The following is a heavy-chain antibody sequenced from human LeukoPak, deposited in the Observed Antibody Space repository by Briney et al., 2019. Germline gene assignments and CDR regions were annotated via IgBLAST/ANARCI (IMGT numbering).Heavy chain of an antibody. V-gene: IGHV1-2*02. CDR2: INPNSGGT. J-gene: IGHJ6*03. CDR3: ARGLIVATQYYYYYYMDV. Sequence: ASVKVSCKASGYTFTDYYMHWVRQAPGQGLEWMGWINPNSGGTNYAQKFQGRVTMTRDTSISTAYMELSSLRSEDTAVYYCARGLIVATQYYYYYYMDVWGKGTTVTISS. CDR1: GYTFTDYY. D-gene: IGHD5-12*01.